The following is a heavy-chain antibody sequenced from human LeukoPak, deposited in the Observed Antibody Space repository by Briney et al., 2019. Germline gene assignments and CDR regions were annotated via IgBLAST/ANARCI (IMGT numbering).Heavy chain of an antibody. CDR2: IRYDGSNK. CDR3: ARHGRGTYYYLPNRGNWFDP. Sequence: GGSLRLSCAASGFTFSSYGMHWVRQAPGKGLEWVAFIRYDGSNKYYADSVKGRFTISRDNSKNTLYLQMNSLRAEDTAVYSCARHGRGTYYYLPNRGNWFDPWGQGTLVTVSS. CDR1: GFTFSSYG. J-gene: IGHJ5*02. D-gene: IGHD2/OR15-2a*01. V-gene: IGHV3-30*02.